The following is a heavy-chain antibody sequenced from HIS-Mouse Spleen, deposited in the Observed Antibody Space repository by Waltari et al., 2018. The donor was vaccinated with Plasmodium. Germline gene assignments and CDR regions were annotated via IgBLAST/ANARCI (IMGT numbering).Heavy chain of an antibody. Sequence: QVQLQESGPGLVKPSPTLSLTCTVPGGSISSGGYYWSWLRQHPGKGLEWIGYIYYSGSTYYNPSLKSRVTISVDTSKNQFSLKLSSVTAADTAVYYCARSIAATVTFYFDYWGQGTLVTVSS. D-gene: IGHD6-13*01. CDR2: IYYSGST. CDR1: GGSISSGGYY. CDR3: ARSIAATVTFYFDY. J-gene: IGHJ4*02. V-gene: IGHV4-31*03.